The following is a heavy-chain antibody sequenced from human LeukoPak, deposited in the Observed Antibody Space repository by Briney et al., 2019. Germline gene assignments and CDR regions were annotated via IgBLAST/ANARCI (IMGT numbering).Heavy chain of an antibody. CDR3: ARQDPYDYVWGSYRYPSDAFDI. CDR2: IYPGDSDT. V-gene: IGHV5-51*01. CDR1: GYSFTSYW. J-gene: IGHJ3*02. Sequence: GESLKISCKGSGYSFTSYWIGWVRQMPGKGLEWMGIIYPGDSDTRYSPSFQGQVTISADKSISTAYPQWSSLKASDTAMYYCARQDPYDYVWGSYRYPSDAFDIWGQGTMVTVSS. D-gene: IGHD3-16*02.